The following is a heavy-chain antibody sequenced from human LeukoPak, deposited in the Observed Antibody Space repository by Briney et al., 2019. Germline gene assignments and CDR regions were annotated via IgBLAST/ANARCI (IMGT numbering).Heavy chain of an antibody. V-gene: IGHV3-53*01. CDR2: IYSGGST. D-gene: IGHD3-9*01. CDR1: GFTFSSYA. CDR3: ARGDILTGFSPFA. Sequence: GGSLRLSCAASGFTFSSYAMSWVRQAPGKGLEWVSVIYSGGSTYYADSVKGRFTISRDNSKNTLYLQMNSLRAEDTAVYYCARGDILTGFSPFAWGQGTLVTVSS. J-gene: IGHJ5*02.